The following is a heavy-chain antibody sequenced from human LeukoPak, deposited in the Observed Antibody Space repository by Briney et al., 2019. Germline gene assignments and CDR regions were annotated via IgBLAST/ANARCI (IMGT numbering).Heavy chain of an antibody. D-gene: IGHD5-18*01. V-gene: IGHV3-23*01. CDR2: ISGSGGST. Sequence: GRSLRLSCAASGFTFNKYTLPWVRQAPGKGLEWVSAISGSGGSTYYADSVKGRFTISRDNSKNTLYLQMNSLRAEDTAVYYCAQAMVSYYYGMDVWGQGTTVTVSS. CDR1: GFTFNKYT. CDR3: AQAMVSYYYGMDV. J-gene: IGHJ6*02.